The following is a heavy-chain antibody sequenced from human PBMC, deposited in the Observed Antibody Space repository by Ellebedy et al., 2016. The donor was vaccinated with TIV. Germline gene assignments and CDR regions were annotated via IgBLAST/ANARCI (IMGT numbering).Heavy chain of an antibody. D-gene: IGHD2-2*01. J-gene: IGHJ5*02. Sequence: SETLSLXCAVYGGSFSGYYWSWIRQPPGKGLEWIGYIYYSGSTYYNPSLKSRVTISVDTSKNQFSLKLRAVTAADTAVYYCARHLYGYFGKGYCSSTSCLNWFDPWGQGTLVTVSS. CDR2: IYYSGST. CDR3: ARHLYGYFGKGYCSSTSCLNWFDP. V-gene: IGHV4-59*04. CDR1: GGSFSGYY.